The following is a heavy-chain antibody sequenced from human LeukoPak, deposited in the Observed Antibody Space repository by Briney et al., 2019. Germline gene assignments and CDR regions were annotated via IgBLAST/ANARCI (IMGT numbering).Heavy chain of an antibody. Sequence: GGSLRLSCAASGFTFSDYYMNWTRQAPGKGLEWVSYISSSSSYTNHADSVKGRFTISRDNAKNSLHLQMNSLRAEDTAVYYCARGRSGHIDYWGQGTLVTVSS. CDR2: ISSSSSYT. V-gene: IGHV3-11*06. J-gene: IGHJ4*02. CDR3: ARGRSGHIDY. CDR1: GFTFSDYY. D-gene: IGHD3-3*01.